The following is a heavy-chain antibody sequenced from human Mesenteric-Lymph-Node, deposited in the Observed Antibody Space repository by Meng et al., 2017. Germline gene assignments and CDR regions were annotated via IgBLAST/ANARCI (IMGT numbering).Heavy chain of an antibody. CDR1: GFTFSSYE. Sequence: GGSLSLSCAASGFTFSSYEMNWVRQAPGKGPEWVSYISSSGSTIYYADSVKGRFTISRDNAKNSLYLQMNSLRAEDTAVYYCARSLRYFDWWDYWGQGTLVTVSS. CDR3: ARSLRYFDWWDY. V-gene: IGHV3-48*03. J-gene: IGHJ4*02. D-gene: IGHD3-9*01. CDR2: ISSSGSTI.